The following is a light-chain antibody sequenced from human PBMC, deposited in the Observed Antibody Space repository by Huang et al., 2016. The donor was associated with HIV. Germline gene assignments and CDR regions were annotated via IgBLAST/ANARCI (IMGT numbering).Light chain of an antibody. CDR1: QAIDNY. V-gene: IGKV1-27*01. CDR2: GAT. Sequence: DMQMTQSPSSLSASVGARVTLSCRATQAIDNYLAWYQQKPGRVPNLLIYGATTLQSGVPSRFIGSESGTNFTLTIASLQPEDVATYYCQRYNSVPRIFGQGTKVEIK. CDR3: QRYNSVPRI. J-gene: IGKJ1*01.